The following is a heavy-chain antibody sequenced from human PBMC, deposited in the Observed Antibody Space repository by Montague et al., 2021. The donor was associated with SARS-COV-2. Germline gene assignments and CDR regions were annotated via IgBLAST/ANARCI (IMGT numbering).Heavy chain of an antibody. D-gene: IGHD6-19*01. CDR2: TDWDDDT. CDR1: GFSLSTSGMC. Sequence: PALVKPTQTLTLTCTFSGFSLSTSGMCMSWIRQPPGKALEWLAPTDWDDDTYYSTSLKTRLTISKDTSKNQVVLTMTDMAPVDTATYYCARICIQAGLAVAANFHYWGQGTLVTVSS. CDR3: ARICIQAGLAVAANFHY. V-gene: IGHV2-70*01. J-gene: IGHJ4*02.